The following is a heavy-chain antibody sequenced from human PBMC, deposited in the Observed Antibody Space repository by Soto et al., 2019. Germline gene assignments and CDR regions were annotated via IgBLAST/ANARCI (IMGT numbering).Heavy chain of an antibody. CDR1: GYTFTSYG. V-gene: IGHV1-18*01. J-gene: IGHJ5*02. CDR3: ARAGWGYCSSTTCQNWFDP. Sequence: APVKVSCKASGYTFTSYGISWVRQAPGQGLEWMGWISAYNGNTKYAQKLQGRVTMTADTSTSTAYMELRSLRSDDTAVYYCARAGWGYCSSTTCQNWFDPWGEGTLVTVSS. D-gene: IGHD2-2*01. CDR2: ISAYNGNT.